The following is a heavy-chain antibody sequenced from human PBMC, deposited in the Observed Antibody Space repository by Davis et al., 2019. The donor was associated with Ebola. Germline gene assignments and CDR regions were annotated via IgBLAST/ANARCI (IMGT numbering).Heavy chain of an antibody. Sequence: PSETLSLTCTVSGGSISSSSYYWGWIRQPPGKGLEWIGEINHSGSTNYNPSLKSRVTISVDTSKNQFSLKLSSVTAADTALYYCARDGRPYYDFWSGYSSGLYYYMDVWGKGTTVTVSS. CDR3: ARDGRPYYDFWSGYSSGLYYYMDV. CDR2: INHSGST. CDR1: GGSISSSSYY. J-gene: IGHJ6*03. D-gene: IGHD3-3*01. V-gene: IGHV4-39*07.